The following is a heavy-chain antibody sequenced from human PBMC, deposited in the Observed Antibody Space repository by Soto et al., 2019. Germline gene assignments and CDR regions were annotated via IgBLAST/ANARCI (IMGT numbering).Heavy chain of an antibody. J-gene: IGHJ4*02. CDR2: MNPNSGST. V-gene: IGHV1-8*01. Sequence: ASVKVSCKASGYSFTSYDINWVRQAPGQGLEWMGWMNPNSGSTGYVQKFQDRVTMTGNTSISTVYMELSSLRSEDTAVYYCARDERDYFDYWGQGTLVTVSS. CDR3: ARDERDYFDY. CDR1: GYSFTSYD.